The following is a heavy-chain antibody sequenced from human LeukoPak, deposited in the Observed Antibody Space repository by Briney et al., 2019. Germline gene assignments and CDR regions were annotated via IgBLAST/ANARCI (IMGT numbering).Heavy chain of an antibody. D-gene: IGHD2-21*02. CDR2: INHSGST. Sequence: SETLSLTCAVYGGSFSGYYWSWIRQPPGKGLEWIGEINHSGSTNYNPSLKSRVTISVDMSKNQFSLKLSSVTAADTAVYYCARSWVGDYYYYYYMDVWGKGTTVTVSS. J-gene: IGHJ6*03. V-gene: IGHV4-34*01. CDR3: ARSWVGDYYYYYYMDV. CDR1: GGSFSGYY.